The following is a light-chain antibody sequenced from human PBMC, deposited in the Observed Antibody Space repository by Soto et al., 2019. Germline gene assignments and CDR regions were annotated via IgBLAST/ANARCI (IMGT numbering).Light chain of an antibody. V-gene: IGKV1-39*01. Sequence: DIQMTQSPSSLSASVGDRVTITCRASQSISSYLNWYQQKPGKAPKLLIYAASSLQSGVPSRFSGSGSGTDFTLTSSCLQPEDFATYYGQQSYSTPPGLTFGGGTKVEIK. CDR3: QQSYSTPPGLT. CDR2: AAS. J-gene: IGKJ4*01. CDR1: QSISSY.